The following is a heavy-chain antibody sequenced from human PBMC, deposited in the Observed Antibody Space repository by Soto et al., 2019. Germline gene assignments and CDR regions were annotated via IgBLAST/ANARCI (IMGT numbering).Heavy chain of an antibody. V-gene: IGHV3-23*01. J-gene: IGHJ4*02. D-gene: IGHD5-18*01. Sequence: EVQLLESGGGLVQPGGSLRLSCAASGFTFSSYGMTCVRQAPGKGLEWVSTISGSDGGTYFADSVKGRFTISRDNSRNTLYLQMNSLGAEDTAVYYCAIVNTALDYWGQGTLVTVSS. CDR2: ISGSDGGT. CDR1: GFTFSSYG. CDR3: AIVNTALDY.